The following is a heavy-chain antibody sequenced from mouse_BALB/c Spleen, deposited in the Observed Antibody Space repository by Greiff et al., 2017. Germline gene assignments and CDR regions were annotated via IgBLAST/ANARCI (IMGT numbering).Heavy chain of an antibody. J-gene: IGHJ1*01. CDR3: ARWGYGNQSWYFDV. Sequence: VQLKQSGPELVKPGASVKISCKASGYTFTDYNMHWVKQSHGKSLEWIGYIYPYNGGTGYNQKFKSKATLTVDNSSSTAYMELRSLTSEDSAVYYGARWGYGNQSWYFDVWGAGTTVTVSS. V-gene: IGHV1S29*02. CDR2: IYPYNGGT. CDR1: GYTFTDYN. D-gene: IGHD2-10*02.